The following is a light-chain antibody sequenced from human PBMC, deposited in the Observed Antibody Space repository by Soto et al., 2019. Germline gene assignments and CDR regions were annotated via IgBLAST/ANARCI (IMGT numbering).Light chain of an antibody. V-gene: IGKV3-11*01. CDR2: DAS. Sequence: EIVLTQSPAMLSLSPGERASLSCRASQSVNNYLAWYQQKPGQAPRLLVYDASHRATGIPARFSGSGSRTDFTLTISSLEPEDFAVYYCQQRSNWPLTFGPGTKVDIK. CDR3: QQRSNWPLT. CDR1: QSVNNY. J-gene: IGKJ3*01.